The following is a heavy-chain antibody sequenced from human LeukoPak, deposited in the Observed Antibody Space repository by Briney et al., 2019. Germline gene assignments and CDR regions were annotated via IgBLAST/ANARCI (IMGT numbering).Heavy chain of an antibody. J-gene: IGHJ6*02. D-gene: IGHD1/OR15-1a*01. V-gene: IGHV4-59*01. CDR3: GRIAINANNGMDV. CDR1: GGSISSYY. CDR2: IYYSGST. Sequence: SETLSLTCTVSGGSISSYYWSWIRQPPGKGLGWIGYIYYSGSTNYNPSLKSRATISVDTSKNQFSLKLSSVTAADTAVYYCGRIAINANNGMDVWGQGTTVTVSS.